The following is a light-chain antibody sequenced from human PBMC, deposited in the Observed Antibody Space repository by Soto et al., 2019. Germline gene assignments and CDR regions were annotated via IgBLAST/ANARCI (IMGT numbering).Light chain of an antibody. V-gene: IGKV3-15*01. J-gene: IGKJ4*02. Sequence: VMTHSPATLSVSSGACATLFCRASQGIGDTLCWYQHKPGQTPRLLIYDTSTRATGVPARFSGSRSRTECTLTISSLQSEDFAVYCCQRYNNWPLTVGGGTKVDSK. CDR1: QGIGDT. CDR2: DTS. CDR3: QRYNNWPLT.